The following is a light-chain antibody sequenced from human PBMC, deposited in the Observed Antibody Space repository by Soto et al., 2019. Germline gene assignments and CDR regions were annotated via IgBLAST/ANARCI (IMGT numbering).Light chain of an antibody. Sequence: IVLTQSPPTLSLSPGERATLPCRASQSVSSYLAWYQQKPGQAPRLLIYDASNRATGIPARFSGSGSGTEFTLTISSLEPEDFAVYYCQQRSNWPITFGQGTRLEIK. J-gene: IGKJ5*01. CDR2: DAS. CDR1: QSVSSY. V-gene: IGKV3-11*01. CDR3: QQRSNWPIT.